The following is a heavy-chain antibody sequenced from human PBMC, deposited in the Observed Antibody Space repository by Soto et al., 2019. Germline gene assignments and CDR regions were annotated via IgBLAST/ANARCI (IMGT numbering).Heavy chain of an antibody. J-gene: IGHJ4*02. V-gene: IGHV4-39*07. Sequence: SETLSLTCTVSGGSISSSSYYWGWIRQPPGKGLEWIGSIYYSGSTYYNPSLKSRVTISVDTSKNQFSLKLSSVTAADTAVYYCARTLLTLTVTTHFDYWGQGTLVTVSS. CDR2: IYYSGST. D-gene: IGHD4-4*01. CDR1: GGSISSSSYY. CDR3: ARTLLTLTVTTHFDY.